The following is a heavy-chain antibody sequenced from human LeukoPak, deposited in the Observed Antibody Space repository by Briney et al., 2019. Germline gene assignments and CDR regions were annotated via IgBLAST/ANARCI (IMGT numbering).Heavy chain of an antibody. D-gene: IGHD3-10*01. V-gene: IGHV3-33*03. CDR1: GFTFSSYG. CDR3: AVDEASGSRYYFDY. CDR2: IWYDGSNK. J-gene: IGHJ4*02. Sequence: GGSLRLSCAASGFTFSSYGVHWVRQSPGKGLEWVAVIWYDGSNKYYAGSVRGRFSIARDNSKNTLYLQMHSLRAGDTAVYYCAVDEASGSRYYFDYWGQGTLVTVA.